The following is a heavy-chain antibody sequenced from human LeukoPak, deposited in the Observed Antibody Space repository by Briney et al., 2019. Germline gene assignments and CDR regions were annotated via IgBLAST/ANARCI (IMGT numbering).Heavy chain of an antibody. CDR3: ARGRGTYYDISSWFDP. CDR1: GFTFSSYA. CDR2: IYAGVGGST. V-gene: IGHV3-23*03. J-gene: IGHJ5*02. Sequence: QPGGSLRLSCAASGFTFSSYAMSWVRQAPGKGLEWVSVIYAGVGGSTYYADSVKGRFTISRDNSKNTLYLQMNSLRAEDTAVYYCARGRGTYYDISSWFDPWGQGTLVTVSS. D-gene: IGHD3-9*01.